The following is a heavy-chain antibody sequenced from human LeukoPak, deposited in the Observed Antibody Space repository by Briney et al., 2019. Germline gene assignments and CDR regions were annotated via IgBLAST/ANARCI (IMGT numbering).Heavy chain of an antibody. CDR2: ISGSGGST. J-gene: IGHJ5*02. Sequence: GGSLRLSCAASGFTFSSYAMSWVRQAPGKGLEWVSAISGSGGSTYYADSVKGRFTISRDNSKNTLYLQMNSLRAEDTAVYYCAINIVVVVAATPGWFDPWGQGTLVTVSS. CDR1: GFTFSSYA. CDR3: AINIVVVVAATPGWFDP. V-gene: IGHV3-23*01. D-gene: IGHD2-15*01.